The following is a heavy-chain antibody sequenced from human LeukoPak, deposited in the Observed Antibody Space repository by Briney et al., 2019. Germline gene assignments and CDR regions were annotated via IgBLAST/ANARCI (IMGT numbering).Heavy chain of an antibody. D-gene: IGHD3-22*01. J-gene: IGHJ4*02. CDR3: ARVAMHYYDSSGYFYYFDY. CDR2: IYPGDSNT. CDR1: GYSFTSYW. V-gene: IGHV5-51*01. Sequence: GEALKISCEGSGYSFTSYWIGWLRQIHGKVLELMWIIYPGDSNTRYSPSFQVQVTISADKCISTAYLQWSSLEASDTAMYYCARVAMHYYDSSGYFYYFDYWGQGTLVTVSS.